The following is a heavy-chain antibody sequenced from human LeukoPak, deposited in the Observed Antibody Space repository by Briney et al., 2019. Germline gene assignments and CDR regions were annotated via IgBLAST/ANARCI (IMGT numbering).Heavy chain of an antibody. J-gene: IGHJ3*02. CDR3: ARIGYSYGYDAFDI. D-gene: IGHD5-18*01. CDR2: ISGSGGST. CDR1: GFTFSSYA. V-gene: IGHV3-23*01. Sequence: GGSLRLSCAAPGFTFSSYAMSRVRQAPGKVLELVSAISGSGGSTYYADSVKGRFTISRDNSKNTLYLQMNSLRAEDTAVYYCARIGYSYGYDAFDIWGQGTMVTVSS.